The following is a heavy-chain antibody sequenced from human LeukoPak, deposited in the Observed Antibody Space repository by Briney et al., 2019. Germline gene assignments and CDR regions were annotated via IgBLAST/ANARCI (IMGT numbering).Heavy chain of an antibody. D-gene: IGHD4-23*01. CDR1: GFTFSSYA. J-gene: IGHJ4*02. CDR2: ISGSGGST. V-gene: IGHV3-23*01. CDR3: AKVRYGGWYYFDY. Sequence: PGGSLRLSCAASGFTFSSYAMSWVRQAPGKGLEWVSGISGSGGSTYYADSVKGRFTISRDNSKNTLYVQMNSLRAEDTAVYYCAKVRYGGWYYFDYWGQGTLVTVSS.